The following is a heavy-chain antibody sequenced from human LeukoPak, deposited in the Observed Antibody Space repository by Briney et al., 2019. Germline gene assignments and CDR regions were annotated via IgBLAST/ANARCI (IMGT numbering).Heavy chain of an antibody. CDR2: INSDGSST. CDR1: GFGFSNSW. V-gene: IGHV3-74*01. CDR3: VRDPQYCNRDHCRGSHYFFS. D-gene: IGHD2/OR15-2a*01. J-gene: IGHJ4*02. Sequence: GGSLRLSCAASGFGFSNSWMHWVRQAPGKGLVWVSRINSDGSSTNYADSVKGRFTISRDNAKNTLYLQMNSLRAEDTAVYYCVRDPQYCNRDHCRGSHYFFSWGQGNLVTVS.